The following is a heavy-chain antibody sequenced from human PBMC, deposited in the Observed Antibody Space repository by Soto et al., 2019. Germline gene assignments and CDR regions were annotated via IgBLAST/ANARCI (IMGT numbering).Heavy chain of an antibody. CDR1: GGTFSSYA. CDR3: ASGELTAVAGYYYYYYGMDA. D-gene: IGHD6-19*01. J-gene: IGHJ6*02. V-gene: IGHV1-69*13. Sequence: SVKVSCKASGGTFSSYAISWVRQAPGQGLEWMGGIIPIFGTANYAQKFQGRVTITADESTSTAYMELSSLRSEDTAVYYCASGELTAVAGYYYYYYGMDAWGQGTTVTVSS. CDR2: IIPIFGTA.